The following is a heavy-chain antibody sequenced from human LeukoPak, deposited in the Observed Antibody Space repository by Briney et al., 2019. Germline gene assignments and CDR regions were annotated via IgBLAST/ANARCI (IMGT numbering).Heavy chain of an antibody. D-gene: IGHD2-2*01. CDR1: GNYW. CDR2: INGDGSWT. Sequence: GGSLRLSCAASGNYWMHWVRQAPGKGLVWVSHINGDGSWTTYADSVKGRFTISKDNAKNTVYLQMNNLRAEDTAVYYCVSFYETYWGRGTLVTVSS. J-gene: IGHJ4*02. CDR3: VSFYETY. V-gene: IGHV3-74*01.